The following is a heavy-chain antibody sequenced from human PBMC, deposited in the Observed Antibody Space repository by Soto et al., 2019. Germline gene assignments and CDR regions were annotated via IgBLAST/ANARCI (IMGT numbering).Heavy chain of an antibody. CDR1: GFNFSSYE. V-gene: IGHV3-48*03. Sequence: GGSLRLSCAASGFNFSSYEMNWVRQAPGKGLEWVSYISSSGSTIYYADSVKGRFTISRDNAKNSLYLQMNSLRAEDTAVYYCARALYSYGYRAGNVWGQGTTVTVSS. CDR3: ARALYSYGYRAGNV. J-gene: IGHJ6*02. D-gene: IGHD5-18*01. CDR2: ISSSGSTI.